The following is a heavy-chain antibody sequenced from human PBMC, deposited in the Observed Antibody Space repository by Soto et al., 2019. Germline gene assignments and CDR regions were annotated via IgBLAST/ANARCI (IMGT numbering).Heavy chain of an antibody. V-gene: IGHV4-34*01. Sequence: PSETLSLTCAVYGGSFSGYYWTWIRQPPGKGLEWIGEINHSGSTNYNPSLKSRVTISVDTSKNQFSLKLTSVTAADTAVYYCARDKTTGLFAYWGQGTLVTVSS. CDR3: ARDKTTGLFAY. J-gene: IGHJ4*02. CDR1: GGSFSGYY. D-gene: IGHD1-7*01. CDR2: INHSGST.